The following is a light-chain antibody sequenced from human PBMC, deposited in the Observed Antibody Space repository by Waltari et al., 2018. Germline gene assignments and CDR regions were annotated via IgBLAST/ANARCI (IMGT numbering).Light chain of an antibody. CDR2: DVS. CDR1: SSDFGAYNY. Sequence: QSALTQPASASGSPGQSITTSCTGTSSDFGAYNYVSWYQQHPGKAPKLMIYDVSNRPSGISYRFSGSKSGNMASLTISGLQAEDEADYYCSSYTSSSTRVFGGGTKLTVL. V-gene: IGLV2-14*03. J-gene: IGLJ3*02. CDR3: SSYTSSSTRV.